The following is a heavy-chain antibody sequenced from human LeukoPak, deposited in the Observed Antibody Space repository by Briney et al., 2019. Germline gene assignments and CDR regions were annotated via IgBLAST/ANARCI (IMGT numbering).Heavy chain of an antibody. D-gene: IGHD3-22*01. Sequence: APVKVSCKASGGTFSSYAISWVRQAPGQGLEWMGGIIPIFGTANYAQKFQGRVTITADESTSTAYMELSSLRSEDTAVYYCARLGPFYDSSGYGEYNWFDPWGQGTLVTVSS. CDR3: ARLGPFYDSSGYGEYNWFDP. V-gene: IGHV1-69*13. J-gene: IGHJ5*02. CDR1: GGTFSSYA. CDR2: IIPIFGTA.